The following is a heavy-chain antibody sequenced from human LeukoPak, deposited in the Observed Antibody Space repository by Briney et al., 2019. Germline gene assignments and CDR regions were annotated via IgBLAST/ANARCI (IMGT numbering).Heavy chain of an antibody. CDR1: GFTFSSYG. V-gene: IGHV3-33*01. Sequence: PGGSLSLSCAASGFTFSSYGMHWLRQAPGKGLEWVAVIWYDGSNKYYADSVKGRFTISRDNYKNTLYLQMNSMRAEDTAVYYCARDPVAGRNQIFDYWGQGTLVTVSS. CDR2: IWYDGSNK. J-gene: IGHJ4*02. CDR3: ARDPVAGRNQIFDY. D-gene: IGHD4-23*01.